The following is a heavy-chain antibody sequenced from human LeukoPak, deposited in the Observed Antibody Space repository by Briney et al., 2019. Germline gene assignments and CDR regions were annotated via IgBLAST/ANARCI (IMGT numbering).Heavy chain of an antibody. CDR2: ISGSGDIA. CDR3: AKVKSSLTLIGA. J-gene: IGHJ5*02. D-gene: IGHD2-8*01. Sequence: LPGGCLRLSCAASGFLFSRCAMSWVRQAPGKGLEWVSSISGSGDIAHYAEAAKGRFTISRDNSGNTLYVQMDSLRAEDTAVYYCAKVKSSLTLIGAWGQGILVTFSA. V-gene: IGHV3-23*01. CDR1: GFLFSRCA.